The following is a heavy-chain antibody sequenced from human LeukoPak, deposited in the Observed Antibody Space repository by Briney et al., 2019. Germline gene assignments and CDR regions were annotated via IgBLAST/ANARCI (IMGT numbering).Heavy chain of an antibody. CDR2: INSNSGGT. V-gene: IGHV1-2*02. CDR3: ARGEYDSSGYYHGYFDY. D-gene: IGHD3-22*01. CDR1: GYTFTRYY. J-gene: IGHJ4*02. Sequence: ASVNVSCKASGYTFTRYYMHWVRQPPGQELEWMGWINSNSGGTNYPQKLQGRVTMTRETSIRTAYMEVRRVRSEDTAVYYCARGEYDSSGYYHGYFDYWGEGTLVTVCS.